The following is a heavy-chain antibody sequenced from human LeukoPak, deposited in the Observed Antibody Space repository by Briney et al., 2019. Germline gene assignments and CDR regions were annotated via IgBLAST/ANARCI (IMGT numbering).Heavy chain of an antibody. J-gene: IGHJ4*02. V-gene: IGHV4-39*07. CDR3: AREQAYYGSGSYFGY. D-gene: IGHD3-10*01. CDR1: GGSISSSSYY. CDR2: IYYSGST. Sequence: PSETLSLTCTVSGGSISSSSYYWGWIRQPPGKGLEWIGSIYYSGSTYYNPSLKSRVTISVDTSKNQFSLKLSSVTAADTAVYYCAREQAYYGSGSYFGYWGQGTLVTVSS.